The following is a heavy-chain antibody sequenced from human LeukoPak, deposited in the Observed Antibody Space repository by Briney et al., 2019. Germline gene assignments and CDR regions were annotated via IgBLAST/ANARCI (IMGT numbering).Heavy chain of an antibody. CDR2: ISYDGSNQ. CDR1: GFTFSNFA. V-gene: IGHV3-30*04. D-gene: IGHD1-26*01. J-gene: IGHJ4*02. CDR3: AREGLWATGFDY. Sequence: GGSLRLSCAASGFTFSNFAMHWVRQAPGKGLEWVAIISYDGSNQYYADSVKGRFTISRDSSQNTLYLQMNSLRAEDTAVYYCAREGLWATGFDYWGQGTLVTVSS.